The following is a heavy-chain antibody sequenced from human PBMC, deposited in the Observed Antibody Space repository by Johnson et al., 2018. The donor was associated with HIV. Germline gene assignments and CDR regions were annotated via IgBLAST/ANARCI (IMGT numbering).Heavy chain of an antibody. Sequence: VLLLESGGGLVQPGGSLRLSCAASGFTFSSYAMSWVRQAPGKGLEWVSAISGSGGSTYYADSVKGRFTISRDNSKNTLYLQMNSLRAEDTAVYYCAKDGGSPDDAFDIWGQGTMVTVSS. CDR3: AKDGGSPDDAFDI. D-gene: IGHD1-14*01. CDR2: ISGSGGST. J-gene: IGHJ3*02. CDR1: GFTFSSYA. V-gene: IGHV3-23*01.